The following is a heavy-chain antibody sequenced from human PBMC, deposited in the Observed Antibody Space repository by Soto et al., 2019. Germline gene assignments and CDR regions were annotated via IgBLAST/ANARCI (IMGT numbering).Heavy chain of an antibody. D-gene: IGHD3-16*02. J-gene: IGHJ6*02. CDR1: GFTFNTYA. CDR2: ISGGGGST. Sequence: EVQLLESGGGLVQPGGSLRLSCAASGFTFNTYAMNWVRQVPGKGLEWVASISGGGGSTYYADSVKGRFTISRDTSKNTLYLQMNSLSAEDTAVYYCARPDEGIYHSNHHYYYALDIWGQGTTVTVTS. CDR3: ARPDEGIYHSNHHYYYALDI. V-gene: IGHV3-23*01.